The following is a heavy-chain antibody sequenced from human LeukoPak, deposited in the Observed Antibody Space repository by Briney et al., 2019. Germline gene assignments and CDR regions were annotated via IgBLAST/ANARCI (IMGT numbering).Heavy chain of an antibody. CDR3: TIYYDSSGYYR. J-gene: IGHJ4*02. CDR1: GFIFSSYA. CDR2: ISYDGSNK. V-gene: IGHV3-30-3*01. D-gene: IGHD3-22*01. Sequence: GGSLRLSCAASGFIFSSYAMHWVRQAPGKGLEWVAVISYDGSNKYYADSVKGRFTISRDNSKNTLYLQVNSLRAEDTAVYYCTIYYDSSGYYRWGQGTLVTVSS.